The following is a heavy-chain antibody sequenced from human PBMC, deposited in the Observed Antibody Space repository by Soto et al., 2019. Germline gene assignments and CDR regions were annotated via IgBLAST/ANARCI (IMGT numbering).Heavy chain of an antibody. Sequence: SETLSLTCTVSGVSISSYYWSWIRQPPGKGLEWIGYIYYSGNTNYNPSLKSRVSISVDTSKNQFSLKLNSVTAADTAVYFCASRLRIVTAGTEDYYYYGMDVWGRGTTVTVSS. D-gene: IGHD2-2*01. J-gene: IGHJ6*02. V-gene: IGHV4-59*01. CDR3: ASRLRIVTAGTEDYYYYGMDV. CDR2: IYYSGNT. CDR1: GVSISSYY.